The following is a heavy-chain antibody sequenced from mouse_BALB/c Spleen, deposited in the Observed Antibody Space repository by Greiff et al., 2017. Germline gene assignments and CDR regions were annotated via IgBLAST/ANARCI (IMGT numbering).Heavy chain of an antibody. D-gene: IGHD1-2*01. J-gene: IGHJ3*01. Sequence: QVQLKESGPGLVAPSQSLSITCTVSGFSLTSYGVHWVRQPPGKGLEWLGVIWAGGSTNYNSALMSRLSISKDNSKSQVFLKMNSLQTDDTAMYYCAREFITTATWFAYWGQGTLVTVSA. V-gene: IGHV2-9*02. CDR2: IWAGGST. CDR3: AREFITTATWFAY. CDR1: GFSLTSYG.